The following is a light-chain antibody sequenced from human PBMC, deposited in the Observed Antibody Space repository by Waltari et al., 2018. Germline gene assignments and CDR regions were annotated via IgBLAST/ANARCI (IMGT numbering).Light chain of an antibody. CDR1: SRDVGRYNL. Sequence: QSALTQPASVSGSPGQSITISCAGSSRDVGRYNLVSWSQQSPGKAPKLIIYEENQRPPGVAHRLSGAKSGNTASLTIAGLQAEDEGTYYCCSYGGTSLLFGAGTELTVL. CDR2: EEN. V-gene: IGLV2-23*01. J-gene: IGLJ3*02. CDR3: CSYGGTSLL.